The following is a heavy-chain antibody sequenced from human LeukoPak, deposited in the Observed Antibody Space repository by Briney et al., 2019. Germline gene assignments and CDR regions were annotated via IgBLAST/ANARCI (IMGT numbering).Heavy chain of an antibody. CDR2: INHNGNVN. V-gene: IGHV3-7*03. J-gene: IGHJ6*02. D-gene: IGHD3-16*01. Sequence: GGSLRLSWAASGFTFISYGRNGARQAPGKGLEWVASINHNGNVNYYVDSVKGRFTISRDNAKNSLYLQMSNLRAEDTAVYFCARGGGLDVWGQGATVTVSS. CDR3: ARGGGLDV. CDR1: GFTFISYG.